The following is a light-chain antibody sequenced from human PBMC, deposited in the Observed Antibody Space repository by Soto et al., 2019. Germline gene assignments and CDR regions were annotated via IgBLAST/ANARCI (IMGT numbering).Light chain of an antibody. CDR2: EVS. CDR3: SAYTVSSTPV. J-gene: IGLJ3*02. Sequence: QSALTQTASVSGSPGQSITISCTGTSSDVGGYNYVSWYQHHPGKAPKLMIYEVSNRHTGVSNRFSGSKSGNTASLTISGLQAEDEAYYYCSAYTVSSTPVFGGGTKLTVL. CDR1: SSDVGGYNY. V-gene: IGLV2-14*01.